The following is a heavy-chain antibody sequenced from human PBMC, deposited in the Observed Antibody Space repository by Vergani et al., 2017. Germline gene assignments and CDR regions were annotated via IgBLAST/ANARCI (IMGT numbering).Heavy chain of an antibody. V-gene: IGHV3-30-3*02. CDR3: AKTLSIAARPYYYYGMDV. D-gene: IGHD6-6*01. CDR1: GFTFSSYA. CDR2: ISYDGSNK. J-gene: IGHJ6*02. Sequence: VQLLESGGGLVQPGGSLRLSCAASGFTFSSYAMHWVRQAPGKGLEWVAVISYDGSNKYYADSVKGRFTISRDNSKNTLYLQMNSLRAEDTAVYYCAKTLSIAARPYYYYGMDVWGQGTTVTVSS.